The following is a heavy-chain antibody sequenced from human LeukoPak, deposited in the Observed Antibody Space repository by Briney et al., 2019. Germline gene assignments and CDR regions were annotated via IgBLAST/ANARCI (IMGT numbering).Heavy chain of an antibody. CDR3: ARVKLAGKYYDS. CDR2: ISSSSSYI. J-gene: IGHJ4*02. CDR1: GFTFSSYS. Sequence: GGSLRLSCAASGFTFSSYSMNWVRQAPGKGLEWVSSISSSSSYIYYADSVKGRFTTSRDNAKNSLYLQMNSLRAEDTAVYYCARVKLAGKYYDSWGQGTLVTVSS. V-gene: IGHV3-21*01. D-gene: IGHD3-22*01.